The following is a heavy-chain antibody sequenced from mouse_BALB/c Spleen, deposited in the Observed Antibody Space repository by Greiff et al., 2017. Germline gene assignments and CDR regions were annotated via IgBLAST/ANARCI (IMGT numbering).Heavy chain of an antibody. Sequence: VQRVESGAELAKPGASVKMSCKASGYTFTSYWMHWVKQRPGQGLEWIGYINPSTGYTEYNQKFKDKATLTADKSSSTAYMQLSSLTSEDSAVYYCARGLRAWFAYWGQGTLVTVSA. D-gene: IGHD2-2*01. CDR2: INPSTGYT. J-gene: IGHJ3*01. CDR1: GYTFTSYW. V-gene: IGHV1-7*01. CDR3: ARGLRAWFAY.